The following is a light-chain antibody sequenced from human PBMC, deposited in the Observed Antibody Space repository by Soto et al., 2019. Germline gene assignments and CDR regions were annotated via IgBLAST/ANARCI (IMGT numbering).Light chain of an antibody. CDR2: DAS. CDR3: QQRINWPPRDS. J-gene: IGKJ1*01. Sequence: ILLTQSPATLSLSPGERATLSCRASQSVGTSLAWYQQRPGQAPRLLISDASNRATGVPVRFSGRGSGTDFTLSITSLEPEDSAIYYCQQRINWPPRDSFAQRAKVDIK. CDR1: QSVGTS. V-gene: IGKV3-11*01.